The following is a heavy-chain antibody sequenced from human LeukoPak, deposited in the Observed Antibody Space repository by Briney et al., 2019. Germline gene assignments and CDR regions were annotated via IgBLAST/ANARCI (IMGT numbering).Heavy chain of an antibody. CDR2: IGAAGDT. V-gene: IGHV3-13*01. CDR1: GFTFSSYD. Sequence: GGSLRLSCAASGFTFSSYDMHWVRQATGKGLEWVSAIGAAGDTYYPGSVKGRFTISRENAKNSLYLQVNSLRAGDTAVYYCVRLTTRTDRSYFDYSGQGTLVTVSS. D-gene: IGHD1/OR15-1a*01. J-gene: IGHJ4*02. CDR3: VRLTTRTDRSYFDY.